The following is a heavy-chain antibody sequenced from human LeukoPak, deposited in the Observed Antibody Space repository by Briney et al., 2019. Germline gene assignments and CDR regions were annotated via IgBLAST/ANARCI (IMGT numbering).Heavy chain of an antibody. CDR2: IYYSGRT. J-gene: IGHJ6*03. V-gene: IGHV4-39*01. Sequence: SETLSLTCTVSGGSISGSNYYWGWIRQPPGMGLEWLGSIYYSGRTYYNPSLKSRVTISVDTSKNQFSLTLRSVTAADTAVYFCARQISDYYYYYLDVWGKGTTVTVSS. CDR3: ARQISDYYYYYLDV. CDR1: GGSISGSNYY. D-gene: IGHD3-10*01.